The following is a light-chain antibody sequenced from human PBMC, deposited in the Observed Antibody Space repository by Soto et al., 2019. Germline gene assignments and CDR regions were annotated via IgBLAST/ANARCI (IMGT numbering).Light chain of an antibody. J-gene: IGKJ5*01. CDR1: QSVSSN. CDR2: GAS. V-gene: IGKV3-15*01. CDR3: QQYYDWPIT. Sequence: EIVLTQSPATLSLSPGERVTLSCRASQSVSSNLAWYHQKPGQAPRLLIYGASTRATGIPARFSGSGSGTEFTLTISSLQSEDFAVYYCQQYYDWPITFGQGTRLENK.